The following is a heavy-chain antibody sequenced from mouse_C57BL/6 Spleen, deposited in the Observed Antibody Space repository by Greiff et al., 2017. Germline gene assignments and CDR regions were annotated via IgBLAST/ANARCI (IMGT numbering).Heavy chain of an antibody. CDR2: IYPSDSET. CDR1: GYTFTSYW. J-gene: IGHJ1*03. V-gene: IGHV1-61*01. D-gene: IGHD1-1*01. CDR3: AIDFYGSSSPWDFDV. Sequence: QVQLQQPGAELVRPGSSVKLSCKASGYTFTSYWMDWVKQRPGQGLEWIGNIYPSDSETHYNQKFKDKATLTVDKSSSTAYMQLSSLTSEDSAVYYCAIDFYGSSSPWDFDVWGTGTPGTGSS.